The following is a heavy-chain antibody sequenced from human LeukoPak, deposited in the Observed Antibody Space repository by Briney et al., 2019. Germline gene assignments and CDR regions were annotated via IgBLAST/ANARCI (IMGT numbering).Heavy chain of an antibody. D-gene: IGHD3-22*01. CDR3: ASTSPRDSSRKHY. V-gene: IGHV1-2*02. CDR2: INPNSGGT. Sequence: GASVKVSCKASGYTFTGYYMHWVRQAPGQGLEWMGWINPNSGGTNYAQKFQGRVTMTRDTSISTAYMELSRLRSDDTAVYYCASTSPRDSSRKHYWGQGTLVTVSS. J-gene: IGHJ4*02. CDR1: GYTFTGYY.